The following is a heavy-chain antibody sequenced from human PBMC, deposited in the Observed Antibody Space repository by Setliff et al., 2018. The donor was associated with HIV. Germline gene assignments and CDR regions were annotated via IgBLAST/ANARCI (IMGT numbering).Heavy chain of an antibody. D-gene: IGHD6-19*01. CDR2: INAGNGNT. V-gene: IGHV1-3*01. CDR3: AKSGRAQWLVPYHFDY. Sequence: ASVKVSCKASGYTFTSYAMHWVRQAPGQRLEWMGWINAGNGNTKYSQKFQGRVTITRDTSASTAYMELSSLRSEDTAVYYCAKSGRAQWLVPYHFDYWGQGTLVTVSS. CDR1: GYTFTSYA. J-gene: IGHJ4*02.